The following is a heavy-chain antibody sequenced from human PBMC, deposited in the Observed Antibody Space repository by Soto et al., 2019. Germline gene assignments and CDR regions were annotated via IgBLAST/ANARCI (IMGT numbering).Heavy chain of an antibody. CDR1: GGSITTGGRY. CDR3: AQALVFTGGDGFDI. V-gene: IGHV4-31*02. Sequence: QVRLQEWGPGLVKPSQTLSLKCSVSGGSITTGGRYWSWIRQLPGPGLEWIGDIYYSGNTYYNASLKSRVTISVEAAKNQFCLKLSSVTAADTAVYYCAQALVFTGGDGFDIWGQGRLVTVSS. D-gene: IGHD1-1*01. J-gene: IGHJ3*02. CDR2: IYYSGNT.